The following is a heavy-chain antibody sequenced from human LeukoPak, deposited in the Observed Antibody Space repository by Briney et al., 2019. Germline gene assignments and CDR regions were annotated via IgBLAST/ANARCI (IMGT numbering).Heavy chain of an antibody. D-gene: IGHD5-18*01. Sequence: PGGSLRLSCAASGFTFDDYAMHWVRQAPGKGLEWVSGISWNSGSIGYADSVKGRFTISRDNAKNSLYLQMNSLRVEDTAVYYCVRGRQGYHFDYWGQGTLVTVSS. V-gene: IGHV3-9*01. CDR1: GFTFDDYA. J-gene: IGHJ4*02. CDR2: ISWNSGSI. CDR3: VRGRQGYHFDY.